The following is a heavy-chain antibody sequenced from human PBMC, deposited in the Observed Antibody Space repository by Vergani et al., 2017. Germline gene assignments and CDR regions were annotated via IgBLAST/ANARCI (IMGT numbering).Heavy chain of an antibody. V-gene: IGHV1-3*02. Sequence: QVQLVQSGAEVKKPGASVKVSCKASGYTFTSYAMHWVRQAPGQRLEWMGWSNAGNGNTKYSQEFQGRVTITRDTSASTAYMELSSLRSEDMAVYYCARGQSDTGYYVWGSYRYYFQHWGQGTLVTVSS. D-gene: IGHD3-16*02. J-gene: IGHJ1*01. CDR1: GYTFTSYA. CDR2: SNAGNGNT. CDR3: ARGQSDTGYYVWGSYRYYFQH.